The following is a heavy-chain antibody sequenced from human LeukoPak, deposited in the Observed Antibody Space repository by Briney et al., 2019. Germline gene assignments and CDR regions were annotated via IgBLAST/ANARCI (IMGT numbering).Heavy chain of an antibody. CDR1: GGSISSGSYY. D-gene: IGHD2-2*01. J-gene: IGHJ5*02. Sequence: SESLSLTCTVSGGSISSGSYYWSWIRQPAGKGLEWIGRIYTSGSTNYNSSLKSRVTISVDTSKNQFSLKLSFVTAADTAVYYCARDIVVVPAANNWFDPWGQGTLVTVSS. CDR2: IYTSGST. CDR3: ARDIVVVPAANNWFDP. V-gene: IGHV4-61*02.